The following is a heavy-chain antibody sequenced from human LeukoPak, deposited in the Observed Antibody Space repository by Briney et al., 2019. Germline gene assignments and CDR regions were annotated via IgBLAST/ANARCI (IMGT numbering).Heavy chain of an antibody. Sequence: SGGSLRLSCAASGFTFSSYAMSWVRQAPGKGLEWVSSISSGSTYIYYADSVKGRFTISRDNAKNSLFLQMNSLRAEDTAVYYCARFALKTPPTDWGQGTLVTVSS. J-gene: IGHJ4*02. V-gene: IGHV3-21*01. CDR2: ISSGSTYI. CDR3: ARFALKTPPTD. CDR1: GFTFSSYA.